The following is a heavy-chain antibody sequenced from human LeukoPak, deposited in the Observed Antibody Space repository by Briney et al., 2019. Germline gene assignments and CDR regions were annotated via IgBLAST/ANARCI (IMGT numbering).Heavy chain of an antibody. J-gene: IGHJ4*02. D-gene: IGHD1-20*01. CDR3: ARYNWNDVLFDS. Sequence: PSETLSLTCTVSGGSISSGSYYWSWIRQPAGKGLEWIGRIYTSGSTNYNPSLKSRLTISVDTSKNQFSLKLSSVTAADTAVYYCARYNWNDVLFDSWGQGTLVTVSS. CDR2: IYTSGST. CDR1: GGSISSGSYY. V-gene: IGHV4-61*02.